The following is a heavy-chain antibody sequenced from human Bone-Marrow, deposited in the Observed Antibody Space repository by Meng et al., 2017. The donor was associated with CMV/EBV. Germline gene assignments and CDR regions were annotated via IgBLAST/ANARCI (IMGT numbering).Heavy chain of an antibody. CDR1: GGSISSGGYY. Sequence: SETLSLTCTVSGGSISSGGYYWSWIRQHPGKGLEWIGYIYYSGSTYYNPSLKSRVTISVDTSKNQFSLKLSSVTAADTAVYYCARQPAAISGFDYWGQGTLVTVSS. CDR3: ARQPAAISGFDY. CDR2: IYYSGST. V-gene: IGHV4-31*03. D-gene: IGHD2-2*01. J-gene: IGHJ4*02.